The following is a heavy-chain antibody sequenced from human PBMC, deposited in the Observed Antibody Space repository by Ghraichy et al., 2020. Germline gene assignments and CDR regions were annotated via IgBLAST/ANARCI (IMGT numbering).Heavy chain of an antibody. Sequence: ASVKVSCKASGYNFIIYYIHWVRQAPGQGLEWVGLINPNGGTTIDAQQFQGSVTMTRDTSTSTVYLELSNLRSNDTAVYYCARGDGGSPDYWGQGTLVTASS. V-gene: IGHV1-46*03. CDR2: INPNGGTT. D-gene: IGHD1-26*01. CDR1: GYNFIIYY. J-gene: IGHJ4*02. CDR3: ARGDGGSPDY.